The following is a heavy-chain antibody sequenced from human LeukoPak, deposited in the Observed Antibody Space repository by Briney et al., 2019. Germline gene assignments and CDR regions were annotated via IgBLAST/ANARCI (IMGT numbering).Heavy chain of an antibody. D-gene: IGHD6-19*01. V-gene: IGHV1-69*04. CDR2: IIPILGIA. J-gene: IGHJ4*02. CDR1: GGTFSSYA. Sequence: SVKVSCKASGGTFSSYAISWVRQAPGQGLEWMGRIIPILGIANYAQKFQGRVTITADKSTSTAYMELSSLRSEDTAVYYCARYRLLGGWYDYWGQGTLVTVSS. CDR3: ARYRLLGGWYDY.